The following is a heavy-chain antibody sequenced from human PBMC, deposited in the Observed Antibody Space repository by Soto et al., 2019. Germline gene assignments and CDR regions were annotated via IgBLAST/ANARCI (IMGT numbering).Heavy chain of an antibody. D-gene: IGHD2-2*01. CDR2: ISYDGSNK. CDR1: GFTFSSSG. J-gene: IGHJ6*02. CDR3: AKGPAIVLVPAAMNYYYGMDV. Sequence: VQLVESGGGVVQPGRSLRLSCAASGFTFSSSGMHWVRQAPGKGLEWVAVISYDGSNKYYADSVKGRFTISRDNSKNTLYLEMNSVREEDTAVYYCAKGPAIVLVPAAMNYYYGMDVWGQGTTGTGSS. V-gene: IGHV3-30*18.